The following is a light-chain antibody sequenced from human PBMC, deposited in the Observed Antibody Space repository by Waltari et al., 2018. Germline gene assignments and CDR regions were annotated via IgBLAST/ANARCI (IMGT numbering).Light chain of an antibody. Sequence: QLTQSPSSLSASVGDRVTITCRASQGLSSFLAWYQQKAGKAPKLLIYAASPLQSGVPSRFSGSGSGTDFTLTISSLQPEDFATYYCQQLNSYPPTFGGGTKVEIK. J-gene: IGKJ4*01. CDR3: QQLNSYPPT. CDR2: AAS. CDR1: QGLSSF. V-gene: IGKV1-9*01.